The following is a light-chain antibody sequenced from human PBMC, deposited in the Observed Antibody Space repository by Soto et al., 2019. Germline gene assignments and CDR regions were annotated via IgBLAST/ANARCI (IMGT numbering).Light chain of an antibody. Sequence: DLQMTQSPSCLAASVGDRFTITCQASQNINNYLNWYQQKPGRAPXXLIYDASNLEAGVPSRFRGSGSGTDFTFTISRLKPEDIATYYCQQYENLPTFGQGTRLEIK. CDR3: QQYENLPT. CDR2: DAS. V-gene: IGKV1-33*01. J-gene: IGKJ5*01. CDR1: QNINNY.